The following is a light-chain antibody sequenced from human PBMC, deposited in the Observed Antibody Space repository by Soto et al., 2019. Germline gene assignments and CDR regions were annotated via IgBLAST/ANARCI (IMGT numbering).Light chain of an antibody. CDR3: LQYGSSPYT. CDR2: GAS. Sequence: EIVLTQSPGILSLSPGERATLSCRASQSVSRYLIWFQQKPGQAPRLLIYGASSRDAGIPDRFSGSGSGTDFTLTISRLEPADFAVFYCLQYGSSPYTFGQGTKLEIK. CDR1: QSVSRY. J-gene: IGKJ2*01. V-gene: IGKV3-20*01.